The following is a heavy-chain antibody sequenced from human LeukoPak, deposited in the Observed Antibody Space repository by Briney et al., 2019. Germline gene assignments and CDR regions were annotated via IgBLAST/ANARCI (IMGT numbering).Heavy chain of an antibody. Sequence: ASVKVSCKASVGTFSSYAISWLRQAPPQALEWMGRIIPILGIANYAQKFKGRVTITADKSTSTAYMELSSLRSEDTAVYYCARWRRYFGWLSDDWFDPWGQGTLVTVSS. J-gene: IGHJ5*02. CDR1: VGTFSSYA. CDR3: ARWRRYFGWLSDDWFDP. CDR2: IIPILGIA. D-gene: IGHD3-9*01. V-gene: IGHV1-69*04.